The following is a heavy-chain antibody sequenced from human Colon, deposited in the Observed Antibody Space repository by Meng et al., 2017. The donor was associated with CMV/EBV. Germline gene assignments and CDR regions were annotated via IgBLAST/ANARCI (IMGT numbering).Heavy chain of an antibody. Sequence: ASVKVSCKASGGTFSNYAISWVRQAPGQGLEWMGWISAYNGNTNYAQKLQGRVTMTTDTSTSTAYMELRSLRSDDTAVYYCARRSITMVRGVTPSYYFDYWGQGTLVTVSS. D-gene: IGHD3-10*01. CDR1: GGTFSNYA. CDR3: ARRSITMVRGVTPSYYFDY. CDR2: ISAYNGNT. J-gene: IGHJ4*02. V-gene: IGHV1-18*01.